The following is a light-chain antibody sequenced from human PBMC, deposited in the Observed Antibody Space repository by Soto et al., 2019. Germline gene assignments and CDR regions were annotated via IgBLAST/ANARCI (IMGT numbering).Light chain of an antibody. CDR2: MAS. CDR3: QQYDSNSP. Sequence: DIQMTQSPSTLSASVGDRVTITCRASQSISTWLAWYQQKPGKAPKLLIYMASTLESGVPSRFSGSGSGTEFTLTISSLQPDDFATYYCQQYDSNSPFCQGTKLLIK. J-gene: IGKJ2*01. CDR1: QSISTW. V-gene: IGKV1-5*03.